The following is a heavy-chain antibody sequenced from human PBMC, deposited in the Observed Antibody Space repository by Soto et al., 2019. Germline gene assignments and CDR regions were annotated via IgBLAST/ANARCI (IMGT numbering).Heavy chain of an antibody. V-gene: IGHV4-4*07. D-gene: IGHD2-15*01. CDR3: AREAVRGGLWAFDL. CDR1: GGSISNYY. J-gene: IGHJ2*01. Sequence: QLQLQESGPGLVKPSETLSITCSVSGGSISNYYWSWIRQPAGKRLAWLGRIYSTGSTNYNPSLKSRVNRSLDTSQTQISLQLTSVTAADTDVYYCAREAVRGGLWAFDLWGRGTRVTVSS. CDR2: IYSTGST.